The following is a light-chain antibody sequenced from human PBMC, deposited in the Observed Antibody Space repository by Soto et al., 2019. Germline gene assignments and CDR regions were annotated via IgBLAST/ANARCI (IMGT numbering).Light chain of an antibody. V-gene: IGLV2-14*01. CDR2: DVS. CDR3: SSYSSSTTLLYV. CDR1: RSDAGYYNF. J-gene: IGLJ1*01. Sequence: QSALTQPASVSGSPGQSITISCTGTRSDAGYYNFVSWYQQHPGKAPKPMIYDVSNRPSGVSNRFSGSKSGNMASLTISGLQTEDEAHYYCSSYSSSTTLLYVFGTGTKLTVL.